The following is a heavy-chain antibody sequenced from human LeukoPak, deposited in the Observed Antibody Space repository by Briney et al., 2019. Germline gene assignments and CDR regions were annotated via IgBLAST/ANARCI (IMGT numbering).Heavy chain of an antibody. J-gene: IGHJ4*02. Sequence: TLSLTCTVSGGSITSNSHNWGWIRQHPGKGLEWIGYIFYTGSTYYNPSLNSRINISVVTSKNQFSLQLSSVTAADTAVYYCARVGIISEPTATFYFDYWGQGTLVTVSS. CDR1: GGSITSNSHN. CDR2: IFYTGST. D-gene: IGHD1-1*01. V-gene: IGHV4-31*03. CDR3: ARVGIISEPTATFYFDY.